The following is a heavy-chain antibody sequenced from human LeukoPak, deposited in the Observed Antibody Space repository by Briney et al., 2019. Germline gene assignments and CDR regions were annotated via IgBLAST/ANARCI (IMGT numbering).Heavy chain of an antibody. CDR1: GFTFSSYS. CDR2: ISSTSSYT. Sequence: GGSLRLSCAASGFTFSSYSMNWVRQAPGEGLEWVSSISSTSSYTYYADTVKGRFTISRDNAKNSLYLQMNSLRAEDTAVYYCARRYCSITNCYAFEYWGQGTLVTVSS. D-gene: IGHD2-2*01. CDR3: ARRYCSITNCYAFEY. V-gene: IGHV3-21*01. J-gene: IGHJ4*02.